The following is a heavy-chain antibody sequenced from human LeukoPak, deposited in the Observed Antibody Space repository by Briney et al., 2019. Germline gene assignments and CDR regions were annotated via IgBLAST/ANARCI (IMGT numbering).Heavy chain of an antibody. D-gene: IGHD3-22*01. J-gene: IGHJ4*02. V-gene: IGHV3-48*01. CDR3: VRDHYYDASGSD. Sequence: GALRLSCAASGFTFPSYTMNWVRQAPGKGLEWISYISGNSNNIFYADSVKGRFTASRDNVKNALYLQLSGLRVEDTAVYYCVRDHYYDASGSDWGQGTLVTVSS. CDR2: ISGNSNNI. CDR1: GFTFPSYT.